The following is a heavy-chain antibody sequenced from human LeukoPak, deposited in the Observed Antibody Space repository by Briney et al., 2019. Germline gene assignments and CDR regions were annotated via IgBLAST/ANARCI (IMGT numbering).Heavy chain of an antibody. CDR1: GFTFSSYA. CDR2: ISYDGSNK. V-gene: IGHV3-30*04. CDR3: ARSRITMVRGTCDY. Sequence: GGSLRLSCAASGFTFSSYAMHWVRQAPGKGLEWVAVISYDGSNKYYADSVKGRFTISRDNSKNTLYLQMNSLRAEDTAVYYCARSRITMVRGTCDYWGQGTLVTVSS. J-gene: IGHJ4*02. D-gene: IGHD3-10*01.